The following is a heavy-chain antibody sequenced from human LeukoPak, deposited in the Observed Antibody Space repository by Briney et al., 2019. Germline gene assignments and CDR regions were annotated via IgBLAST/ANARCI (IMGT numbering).Heavy chain of an antibody. CDR3: ARDLSISSTSCPSH. J-gene: IGHJ4*02. Sequence: SVKVSCKASGGTFSSYAISWVRQAPGQGLEWMGGVIPIFGTANYAQKFQGRVTITVDESTSIAYMELSSLRSEDTAVYYCARDLSISSTSCPSHWGQGTLVTVSS. CDR1: GGTFSSYA. D-gene: IGHD2-2*01. V-gene: IGHV1-69*13. CDR2: VIPIFGTA.